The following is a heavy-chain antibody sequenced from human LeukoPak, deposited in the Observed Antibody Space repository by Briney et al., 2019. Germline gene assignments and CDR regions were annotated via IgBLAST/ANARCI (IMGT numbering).Heavy chain of an antibody. CDR2: IYSGDGT. V-gene: IGHV3-53*05. D-gene: IGHD6-13*01. CDR1: GFTVSSNY. CDR3: AKDQDVAAAGTWGSIDY. Sequence: HPGGSLRLSCAASGFTVSSNYMSWVRQAPGRGLDWVSVIYSGDGTYYADSVKGRFTISRDNSKNTLSLQMNSLRAEDTAVYYCAKDQDVAAAGTWGSIDYWGQGTEVTVSS. J-gene: IGHJ4*02.